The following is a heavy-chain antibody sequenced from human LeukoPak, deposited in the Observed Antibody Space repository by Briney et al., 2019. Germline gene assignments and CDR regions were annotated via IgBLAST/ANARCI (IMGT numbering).Heavy chain of an antibody. CDR2: IYYSGIT. Sequence: SETLSLTCTVAGGSISSYYWSWIRQPPGKGMEWIGYIYYSGITNYNPSLKSRVTISVDTSKNQFSLKLSSVTAADTAVYYCARGRDITMVRGVPDYYYYMDVWGKGTTVTISS. V-gene: IGHV4-59*01. CDR3: ARGRDITMVRGVPDYYYYMDV. J-gene: IGHJ6*03. CDR1: GGSISSYY. D-gene: IGHD3-10*01.